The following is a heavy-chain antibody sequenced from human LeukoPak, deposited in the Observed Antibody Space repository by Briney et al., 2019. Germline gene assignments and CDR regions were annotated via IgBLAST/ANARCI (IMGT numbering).Heavy chain of an antibody. CDR2: IIPIFGTA. J-gene: IGHJ4*02. V-gene: IGHV1-69*05. Sequence: ASVKVPCKASGGTFSSYAISWVRQAPGQGLEWMGRIIPIFGTANYAQKFQGRVTITTDESTSTAYMELSSLRSEDTAVYYCARELSVAGTRWLDYWGQGTLVSVSS. CDR3: ARELSVAGTRWLDY. D-gene: IGHD6-19*01. CDR1: GGTFSSYA.